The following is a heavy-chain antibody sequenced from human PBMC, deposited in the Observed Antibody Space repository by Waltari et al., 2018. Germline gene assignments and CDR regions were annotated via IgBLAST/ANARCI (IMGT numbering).Heavy chain of an antibody. CDR1: GYTFTSYD. CDR3: AREGRPNGGHGYYFDY. Sequence: QVQLVQSGAEVKKPGASVKVSCKASGYTFTSYDINWVRQATGQGLEWMGWMNPNSGNTGYAQKFQGRVTMTRNTSISTAYMELSSLRSEDTAVYYCAREGRPNGGHGYYFDYWGQGTLVTVSS. V-gene: IGHV1-8*01. J-gene: IGHJ4*02. D-gene: IGHD2-8*01. CDR2: MNPNSGNT.